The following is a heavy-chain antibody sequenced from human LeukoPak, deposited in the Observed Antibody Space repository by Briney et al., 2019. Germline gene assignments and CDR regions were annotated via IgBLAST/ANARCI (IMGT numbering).Heavy chain of an antibody. Sequence: PSGTLSLTCAVSGGSISSSNWWSWVRQPPGKGLEWIGEIYHSGSTNYNPSLKSRVTISVDTSKNQFSLKLSSVTAADTAVYYCARHSYYSGSYFPYWGQGTLVTVSS. D-gene: IGHD1-26*01. CDR2: IYHSGST. V-gene: IGHV4-4*02. CDR1: GGSISSSNW. CDR3: ARHSYYSGSYFPY. J-gene: IGHJ4*02.